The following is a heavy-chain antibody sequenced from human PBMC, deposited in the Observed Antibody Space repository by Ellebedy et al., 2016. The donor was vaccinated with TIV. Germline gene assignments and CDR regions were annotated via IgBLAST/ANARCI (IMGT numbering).Heavy chain of an antibody. CDR3: AGDAMIWIFDS. CDR1: GFTFTSYS. D-gene: IGHD3-22*01. Sequence: GESLKISCAASGFTFTSYSMNWVRQAPGKGLEWVSYISNTDTIYYADSVRGRFTISRDEAKKSAYLQMNSVRVEETALYYCAGDAMIWIFDSWGQGTLVTVSS. CDR2: ISNTDTI. J-gene: IGHJ4*02. V-gene: IGHV3-48*01.